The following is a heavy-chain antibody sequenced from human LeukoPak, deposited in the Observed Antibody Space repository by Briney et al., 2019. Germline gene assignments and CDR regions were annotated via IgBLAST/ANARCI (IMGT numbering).Heavy chain of an antibody. V-gene: IGHV7-4-1*02. CDR3: ARLKKVPAAIKGYGMDV. CDR1: GYTFNNYA. D-gene: IGHD2-2*02. Sequence: ASVKVSCKASGYTFNNYAMNWVRQAPGQGLQWMGWIHTNTGDPTYAPGFAGRFVFSLDASATTAYLHISSLRAEDTAVYYCARLKKVPAAIKGYGMDVWGQGTTVTVSS. J-gene: IGHJ6*02. CDR2: IHTNTGDP.